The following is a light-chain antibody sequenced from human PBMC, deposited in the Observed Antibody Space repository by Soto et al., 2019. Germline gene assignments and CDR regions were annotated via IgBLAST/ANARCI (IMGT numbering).Light chain of an antibody. V-gene: IGLV1-40*01. Sequence: QSVLTQPPSVSGAPGQRVTFSCTGSSSNIGAGYDVHWYQHLPGTAPKLLIYGNTNRPSGVPDRFSGSKSGTSASLAITGLQAEDEADYYCQSFDNSLSGPVVFGGGTKVTVL. J-gene: IGLJ2*01. CDR2: GNT. CDR3: QSFDNSLSGPVV. CDR1: SSNIGAGYD.